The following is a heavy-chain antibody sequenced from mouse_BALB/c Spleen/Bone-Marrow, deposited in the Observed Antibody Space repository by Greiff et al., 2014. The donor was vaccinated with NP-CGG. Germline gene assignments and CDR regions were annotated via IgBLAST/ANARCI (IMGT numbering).Heavy chain of an antibody. D-gene: IGHD2-4*01. CDR1: GFTFSGFG. CDR3: ARSTMITRYFDV. V-gene: IGHV5-17*02. CDR2: ISSGSSII. J-gene: IGHJ1*01. Sequence: EVQLVESGGGLVQPGGSRKLSCAASGFTFSGFGMHWVRQAPEKGLEWVAYISSGSSIIYYADTVKGRFTISRDNPKNTLFLQMTSLRSEDTAMYYCARSTMITRYFDVWGAGTAVTVSS.